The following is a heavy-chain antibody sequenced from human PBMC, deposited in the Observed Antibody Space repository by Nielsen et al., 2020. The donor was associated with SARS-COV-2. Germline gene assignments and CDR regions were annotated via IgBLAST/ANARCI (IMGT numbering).Heavy chain of an antibody. CDR1: GYTFTSYY. J-gene: IGHJ5*02. V-gene: IGHV1-46*01. CDR3: ARVRTTGTTLSWFDL. D-gene: IGHD1-1*01. Sequence: ASVKVSCKASGYTFTSYYMHWVRQAPGQGLEWMGIINPSGGSTSYAQKFQGRVTMTRDTSTSTVYMELSSLRSEDTAVYYCARVRTTGTTLSWFDLWGQGTLVTVSS. CDR2: INPSGGST.